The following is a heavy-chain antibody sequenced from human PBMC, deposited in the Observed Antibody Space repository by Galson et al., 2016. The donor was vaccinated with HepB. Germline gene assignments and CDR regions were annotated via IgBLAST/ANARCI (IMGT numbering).Heavy chain of an antibody. CDR1: GFSFSDFY. V-gene: IGHV3-11*01. J-gene: IGHJ4*02. CDR2: ISNGGTTI. Sequence: SLRLSCAASGFSFSDFYMNWIRQAPGKGLEWISYISNGGTTIYYADSVRGRFTISRDNAKNSLYLQMNSLRAEDTAMYYCASRATAGDIWGLLDSWGLGTLVTVSS. CDR3: ASRATAGDIWGLLDS. D-gene: IGHD3-16*01.